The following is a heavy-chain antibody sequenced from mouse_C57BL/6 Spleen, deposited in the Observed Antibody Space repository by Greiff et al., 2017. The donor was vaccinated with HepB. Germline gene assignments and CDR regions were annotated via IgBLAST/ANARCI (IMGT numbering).Heavy chain of an antibody. CDR1: GYTFTSYW. D-gene: IGHD1-3*01. CDR3: ARSTKKEDFDY. Sequence: VKLQQPGTELVKPGASVKLSCKASGYTFTSYWMPWVKQRPGQGLEWIGNINPSNGGTNYNETFKSKATLTVDKSSSTAYMQLSSLTSEDSAVYYCARSTKKEDFDYWGQGTTLTVSS. V-gene: IGHV1-53*01. J-gene: IGHJ2*01. CDR2: INPSNGGT.